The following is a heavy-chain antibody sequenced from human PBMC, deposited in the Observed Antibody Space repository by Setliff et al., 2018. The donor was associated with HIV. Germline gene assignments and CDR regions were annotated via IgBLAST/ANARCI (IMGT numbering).Heavy chain of an antibody. CDR1: GGSIKSSSYY. D-gene: IGHD6-13*01. V-gene: IGHV4-39*07. CDR3: ARVPTSSWYVTTQRTKEYFTT. CDR2: IYYSGNT. Sequence: LSLTCTVSGGSIKSSSYYWGWIRQPPGKGLEWIGSIYYSGNTYYNPSLKSRVTISEDTSRNQFSLRLSSVTAADTAIYYCARVPTSSWYVTTQRTKEYFTTGARAPWSPSPQ. J-gene: IGHJ1*01.